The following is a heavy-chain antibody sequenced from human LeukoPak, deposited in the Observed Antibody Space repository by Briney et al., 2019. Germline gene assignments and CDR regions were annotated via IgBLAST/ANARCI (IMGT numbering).Heavy chain of an antibody. Sequence: PGGSLRLSCAASGFTFSSYAMSWVRQAPGKGLEWVPAISGSGGSTYYADSVKGQFTISRDNSKNTLYLQMNSLRAEDTAVYYCAKVGVGYCSSTSCYGHDYWGQGTLVTVSS. CDR1: GFTFSSYA. CDR3: AKVGVGYCSSTSCYGHDY. V-gene: IGHV3-23*01. D-gene: IGHD2-2*01. J-gene: IGHJ4*02. CDR2: ISGSGGST.